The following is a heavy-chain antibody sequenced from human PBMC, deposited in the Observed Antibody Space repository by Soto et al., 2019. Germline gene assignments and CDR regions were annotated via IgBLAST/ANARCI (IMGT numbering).Heavy chain of an antibody. CDR3: ARLRVGATGRTDSDY. CDR2: IYYSGST. V-gene: IGHV4-39*01. Sequence: SETLSLTCTVSGGSISSSSYYWGWIRQPPGKGLEWIGSIYYSGSTYYNPSLKSRVTISVDTSKNQFSLKLSSVTAADTASYHCARLRVGATGRTDSDYWGPGTLVTVSS. CDR1: GGSISSSSYY. J-gene: IGHJ4*02. D-gene: IGHD1-1*01.